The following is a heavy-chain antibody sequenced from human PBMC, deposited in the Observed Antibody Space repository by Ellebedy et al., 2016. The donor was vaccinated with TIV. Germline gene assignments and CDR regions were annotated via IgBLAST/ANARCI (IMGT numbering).Heavy chain of an antibody. V-gene: IGHV3-23*01. CDR3: ATRYCSDGSCSGSDLEH. D-gene: IGHD2-15*01. CDR2: ISGRGEST. J-gene: IGHJ1*01. Sequence: GESLKISCATSGFIFSDYAISWVRQPPGKGLEWVSTISGRGESTFAADSVKGRFTISRDFSKRTVYLQMNTLRVEDTAVYYCATRYCSDGSCSGSDLEHWGQGTLVTVSS. CDR1: GFIFSDYA.